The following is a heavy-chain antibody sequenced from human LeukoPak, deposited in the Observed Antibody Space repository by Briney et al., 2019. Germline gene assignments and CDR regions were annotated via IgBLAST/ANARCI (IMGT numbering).Heavy chain of an antibody. CDR3: AKGSYYDSSGSFYFDY. Sequence: GGSLRLSCVASGITFSNYAVSWVRQAPGKGLEWVSGISGSGDNTYYADSVKGRFTISRDNSKNTLYVQVNSLGTEDTAAYYCAKGSYYDSSGSFYFDYWGQGTLVTVSS. D-gene: IGHD3-22*01. V-gene: IGHV3-23*01. CDR2: ISGSGDNT. CDR1: GITFSNYA. J-gene: IGHJ4*02.